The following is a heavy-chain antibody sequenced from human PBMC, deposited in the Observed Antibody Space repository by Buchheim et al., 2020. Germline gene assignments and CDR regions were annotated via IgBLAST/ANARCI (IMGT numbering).Heavy chain of an antibody. CDR2: ISASGDGT. CDR3: AKGDATSGYCASDY. D-gene: IGHD3-22*01. J-gene: IGHJ4*02. V-gene: IGHV3-23*01. Sequence: EVQLLESGGGLVQPGGSLRLSCAASGFSFGSYAMRWVRQAPGKGLAWVSDISASGDGTAYADSVKGRFTISRDNSNNMLYVQMNSLRAEDTAVYYCAKGDATSGYCASDYWGQGTL. CDR1: GFSFGSYA.